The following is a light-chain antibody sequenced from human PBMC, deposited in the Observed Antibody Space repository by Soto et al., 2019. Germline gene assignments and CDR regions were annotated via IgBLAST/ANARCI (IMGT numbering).Light chain of an antibody. Sequence: QSVLPQPASVSGSPGQSITISCTGTSSDVGAYNYVSWYQHHPGKAPKLMIYEVSNRPSGISNRFSGSKSGNTASLTISGVQAEDEADYYCSSYTSSSTLVFGTGTKVTV. CDR3: SSYTSSSTLV. CDR1: SSDVGAYNY. CDR2: EVS. V-gene: IGLV2-14*01. J-gene: IGLJ1*01.